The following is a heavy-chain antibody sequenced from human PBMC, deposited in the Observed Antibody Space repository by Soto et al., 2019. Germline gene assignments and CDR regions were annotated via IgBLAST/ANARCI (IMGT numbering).Heavy chain of an antibody. CDR3: AKARGAVSWYALDAFDI. CDR2: TSGSGGST. CDR1: GFTFSSYV. J-gene: IGHJ3*02. Sequence: EVQLLESGGGFVQPGGSLRLSCAASGFTFSSYVMTWVRQAPGKGLEWVSGTSGSGGSTYYADSVKGRFTISRDNSKNTLYLQMNSLRAEDTAVYYCAKARGAVSWYALDAFDIWGQGTMVTVSS. V-gene: IGHV3-23*01. D-gene: IGHD6-13*01.